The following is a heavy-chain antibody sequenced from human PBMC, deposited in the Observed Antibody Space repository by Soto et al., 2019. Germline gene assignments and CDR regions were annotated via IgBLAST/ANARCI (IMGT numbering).Heavy chain of an antibody. D-gene: IGHD3-3*01. Sequence: SETLSLTCAVSDYSISSGYYWGWIRQPPGKGLEWIGSMRHSGRIYYKASLKSRVTIAGDTSQNEFSLKLRSVTAADTAVYYCSRCYGLVPNSDFWSGYRYFDFWGQGILVTVSS. J-gene: IGHJ5*01. CDR1: DYSISSGYY. V-gene: IGHV4-38-2*01. CDR2: MRHSGRI. CDR3: SRCYGLVPNSDFWSGYRYFDF.